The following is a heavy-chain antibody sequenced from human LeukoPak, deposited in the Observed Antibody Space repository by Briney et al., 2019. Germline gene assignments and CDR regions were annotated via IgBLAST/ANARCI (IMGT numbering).Heavy chain of an antibody. CDR1: GGSISSYY. J-gene: IGHJ4*02. V-gene: IGHV4-4*07. CDR2: VYTSGST. CDR3: ARDPGLYSSSLNFDY. Sequence: SETLSLTCTVSGGSISSYYWSWIRQPAGKGLEWIGRVYTSGSTNYNPSLKSRVTMSVDTSKNQFSLKLSSVTAADTAVYYCARDPGLYSSSLNFDYWGQGTLVTVSS. D-gene: IGHD6-13*01.